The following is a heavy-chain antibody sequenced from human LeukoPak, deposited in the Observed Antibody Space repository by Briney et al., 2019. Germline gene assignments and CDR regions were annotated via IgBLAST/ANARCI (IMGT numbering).Heavy chain of an antibody. CDR3: ARDKHYYSSVYSSY. CDR2: IHHSGST. Sequence: SETLSLTCAVSGYPIRSGYYWGWIRQPPGKGLEWVGSIHHSGSTYYSPSLKSRVTISMDTSKNQFSLKMTSVIAADTAVYYCARDKHYYSSVYSSYWGPGTLVTVSS. CDR1: GYPIRSGYY. J-gene: IGHJ4*01. V-gene: IGHV4-38-2*02. D-gene: IGHD3-22*01.